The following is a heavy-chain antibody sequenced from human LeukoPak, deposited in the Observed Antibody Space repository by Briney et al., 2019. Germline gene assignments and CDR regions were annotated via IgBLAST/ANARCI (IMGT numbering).Heavy chain of an antibody. V-gene: IGHV4-59*07. CDR1: GGSFRGHY. D-gene: IGHD2-21*02. Sequence: SDTLTLTCAVYGGSFRGHYWSWIRQPPGKGLEWIGYSHYSGTTNYNPSLKSRVTMSVDTSKNQFSLKLTSVSASDAAVYYCARWGESGDYAVHAFDIWGQGTMVTVSS. J-gene: IGHJ3*02. CDR3: ARWGESGDYAVHAFDI. CDR2: SHYSGTT.